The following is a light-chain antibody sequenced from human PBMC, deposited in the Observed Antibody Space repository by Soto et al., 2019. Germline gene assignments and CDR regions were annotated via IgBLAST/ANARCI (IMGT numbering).Light chain of an antibody. CDR3: SSYTSSITRV. V-gene: IGLV2-14*01. J-gene: IGLJ1*01. Sequence: QAASVSGSPGQSITISCTGTSSDVGGYNYVSWYQQHPGKAPKLMIYEVNNRPSGVSNRFSGSKSGNTASLTISGLQAEDEADYYCSSYTSSITRVFGTGTKLTVL. CDR2: EVN. CDR1: SSDVGGYNY.